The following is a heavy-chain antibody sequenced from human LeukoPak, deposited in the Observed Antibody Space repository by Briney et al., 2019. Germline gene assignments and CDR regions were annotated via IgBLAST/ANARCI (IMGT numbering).Heavy chain of an antibody. CDR2: ISGSGGST. J-gene: IGHJ3*02. V-gene: IGHV3-23*01. CDR1: GFTFNSYA. CDR3: AKDQRITIFGVVTYDAFDI. D-gene: IGHD3-3*01. Sequence: GGSLRLSCAASGFTFNSYAMSWVRQAPGKGLEWVSAISGSGGSTYYADSVKGRFTISRDNSKNTLYLQMNSLRAEDTAAYYCAKDQRITIFGVVTYDAFDIWGQGTMVTVSS.